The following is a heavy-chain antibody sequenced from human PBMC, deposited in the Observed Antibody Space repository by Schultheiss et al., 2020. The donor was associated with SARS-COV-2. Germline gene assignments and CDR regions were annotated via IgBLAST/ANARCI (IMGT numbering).Heavy chain of an antibody. CDR3: ARVPWDQDY. CDR2: IVVGSGNT. J-gene: IGHJ4*02. D-gene: IGHD1-26*01. Sequence: SVKVSCKASGFTFTSSAVQWVRQARGQRLEWIGWIVVGSGNTNYAQKFQERVTITRDMSTSTAYMELTRLTSDDTAMYYCARVPWDQDYWGQGTLVTVSS. V-gene: IGHV1-58*01. CDR1: GFTFTSSA.